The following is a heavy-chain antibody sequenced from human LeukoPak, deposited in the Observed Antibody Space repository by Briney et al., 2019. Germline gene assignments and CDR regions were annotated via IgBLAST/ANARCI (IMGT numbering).Heavy chain of an antibody. CDR1: GFTFSSYA. Sequence: GGSLRLSCAASGFTFSSYAMSWVRQAPGKGLEWVSAISGSGGSTYYADSVKGRFTISRDNSKNTLYLQMNSLRAEDTAVYYCAGSDFWSGCSLDYWGQGTLVTVSS. CDR2: ISGSGGST. V-gene: IGHV3-23*01. J-gene: IGHJ4*02. CDR3: AGSDFWSGCSLDY. D-gene: IGHD3-3*01.